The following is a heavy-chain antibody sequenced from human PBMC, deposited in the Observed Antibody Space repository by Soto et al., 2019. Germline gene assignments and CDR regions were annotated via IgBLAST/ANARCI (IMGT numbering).Heavy chain of an antibody. CDR1: GGSISSYY. J-gene: IGHJ4*02. D-gene: IGHD3-22*01. CDR2: IYYSGST. V-gene: IGHV4-59*01. Sequence: LSLTCTVSGGSISSYYWSWIRQPPGKGLEWIGYIYYSGSTNYNPSLKSRVTISVDTSKNQFSLKLSSVTAADTAVYYCAIGYYYDSSGYYLSYWGQGTLVTVSS. CDR3: AIGYYYDSSGYYLSY.